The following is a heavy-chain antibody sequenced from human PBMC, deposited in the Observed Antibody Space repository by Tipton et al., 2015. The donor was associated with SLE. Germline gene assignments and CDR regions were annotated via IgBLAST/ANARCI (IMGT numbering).Heavy chain of an antibody. V-gene: IGHV3-48*03. CDR1: GFTFSSYE. Sequence: VQSGGSLRLSCAASGFTFSSYEFNWVRQAPGEGLEWVSYINSVGETRYADFVKGRFTISRDNSKNTVGLQMNTLGAEDTAVYYCARDKGTYYFDTWGQGTLVTVSS. J-gene: IGHJ4*02. CDR3: ARDKGTYYFDT. CDR2: INSVGETR.